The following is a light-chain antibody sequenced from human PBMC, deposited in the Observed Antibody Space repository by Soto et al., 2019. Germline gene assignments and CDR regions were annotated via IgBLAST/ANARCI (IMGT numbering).Light chain of an antibody. CDR1: SSDVGSYNL. CDR2: EGS. Sequence: QSALTQPASVSGSPGQSITISCTGTSSDVGSYNLVSWYQQHPGKAPKLMIYEGSKRPSGVSNRFSGSKSGNTASLTISGFQAEDEADYYCCSYAGSSTPVVFGGGTKLTVL. V-gene: IGLV2-23*01. CDR3: CSYAGSSTPVV. J-gene: IGLJ2*01.